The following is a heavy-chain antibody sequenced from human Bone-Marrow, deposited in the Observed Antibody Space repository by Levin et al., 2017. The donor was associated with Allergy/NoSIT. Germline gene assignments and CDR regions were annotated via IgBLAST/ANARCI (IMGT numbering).Heavy chain of an antibody. Sequence: GSLRLSCTVSGASVTSGTYYWTWIRQPPGKGLEWIGSVFHTGSANYNPSLKSRLTISVDTSKNQFSLNLISVTAADTAIYFCARGASGSASGNYYLNFYYYMDIWAKGTSVSVSS. CDR3: ARGASGSASGNYYLNFYYYMDI. V-gene: IGHV4-61*01. CDR1: GASVTSGTYY. CDR2: VFHTGSA. J-gene: IGHJ6*03. D-gene: IGHD3-10*01.